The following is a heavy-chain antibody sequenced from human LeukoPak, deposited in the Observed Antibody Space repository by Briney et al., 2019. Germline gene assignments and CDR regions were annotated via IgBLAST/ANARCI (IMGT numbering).Heavy chain of an antibody. CDR2: MYYSGST. CDR1: GGSISSSSYY. Sequence: SETLSLTCTVSGGSISSSSYYWGWIRQPPGKGLEWIGSMYYSGSTYYNPSLKSRFTKSADTSKNQFSLKLTSVTAADTAVYYCTYYVWGSYRFYWGQGTLVTVSS. CDR3: TYYVWGSYRFY. D-gene: IGHD3-16*02. V-gene: IGHV4-39*01. J-gene: IGHJ4*02.